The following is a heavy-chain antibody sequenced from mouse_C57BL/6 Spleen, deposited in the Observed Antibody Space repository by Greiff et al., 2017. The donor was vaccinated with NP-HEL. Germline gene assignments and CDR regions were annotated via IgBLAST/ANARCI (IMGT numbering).Heavy chain of an antibody. CDR3: ARRGNYGNYEGFAY. V-gene: IGHV1-26*01. J-gene: IGHJ3*01. CDR1: GYTFTDYY. D-gene: IGHD2-1*01. CDR2: INPNNGGT. Sequence: VQLQQSGPELVKPGASVKISCKASGYTFTDYYMNWVKQSHGKSLEWIGDINPNNGGTSYNQKFKGKATLTVDKSSSTAYMELRSLTSEDSAVYYCARRGNYGNYEGFAYWGQGTLVTVSA.